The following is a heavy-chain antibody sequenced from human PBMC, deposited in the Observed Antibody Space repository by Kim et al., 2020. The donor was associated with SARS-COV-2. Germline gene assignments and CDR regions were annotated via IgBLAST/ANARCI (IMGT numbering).Heavy chain of an antibody. Sequence: SETLSLTCTVSGGSISSSSYYWGWIRQPPGKGLEWIGSIYYSGSTYYNPSLKSRVTISVDTSKNQFSLKLSSVTAADTAVYYCARLVRGVMNPFDYWGQGTLVTVSS. CDR1: GGSISSSSYY. CDR3: ARLVRGVMNPFDY. D-gene: IGHD3-10*01. V-gene: IGHV4-39*07. J-gene: IGHJ4*02. CDR2: IYYSGST.